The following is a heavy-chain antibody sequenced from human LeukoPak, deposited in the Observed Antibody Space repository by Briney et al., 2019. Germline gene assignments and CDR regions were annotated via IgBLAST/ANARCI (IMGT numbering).Heavy chain of an antibody. Sequence: GESLKISCKGSGYNFSTSWIGWVRRMPGKGLEWMGVIYPGDSDTIYSPSFQGQVTLSADKSISTAYLQWNTLKASDTATYYCAKHPSGNSYLPLDCWGQGTLVTVSS. D-gene: IGHD1-26*01. CDR3: AKHPSGNSYLPLDC. CDR2: IYPGDSDT. J-gene: IGHJ4*02. CDR1: GYNFSTSW. V-gene: IGHV5-51*01.